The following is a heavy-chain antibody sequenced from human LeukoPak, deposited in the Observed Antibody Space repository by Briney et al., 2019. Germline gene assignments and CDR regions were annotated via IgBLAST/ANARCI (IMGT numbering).Heavy chain of an antibody. CDR1: GFTLSSYE. D-gene: IGHD5-18*01. V-gene: IGHV3-23*01. CDR3: ASLTEGYSYGEYYFDY. Sequence: GGSLRLSCTASGFTLSSYEMSWIRQAPGKGLEWVSSIDYSGGSTYYADSVKGRFTISRDNSKNTLYLQLNSLRGDDTAVYYCASLTEGYSYGEYYFDYWGQGTLVTVSS. CDR2: IDYSGGST. J-gene: IGHJ4*02.